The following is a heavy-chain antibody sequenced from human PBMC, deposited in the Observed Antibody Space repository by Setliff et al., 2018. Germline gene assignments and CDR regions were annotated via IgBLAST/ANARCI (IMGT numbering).Heavy chain of an antibody. V-gene: IGHV1-18*01. CDR3: LRLVRYCSRTTCQKTSGGEF. CDR2: IGVYSGNT. J-gene: IGHJ4*02. CDR1: GYTFTESI. Sequence: ASVKVSCKASGYTFTESIVSWVRQAPGQGLEWMGWIGVYSGNTYSAQKFQDRLTMTTDTSTNMAHMELRGLRSDDTAVYYCLRLVRYCSRTTCQKTSGGEFWGQGTLVTVSS. D-gene: IGHD2-8*01.